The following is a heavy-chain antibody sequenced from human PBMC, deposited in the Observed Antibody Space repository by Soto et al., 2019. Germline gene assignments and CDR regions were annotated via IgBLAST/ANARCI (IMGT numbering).Heavy chain of an antibody. CDR3: ARDDTGNYYYYGMDV. CDR2: INAGNGNT. J-gene: IGHJ6*02. CDR1: GYTFTSYA. Sequence: ASVKVSCKASGYTFTSYAMHWVRQAPGQRLEGMGWINAGNGNTKYSQKFQGRVTITRDTSASTAYMELSSLSSEDTSVYYCARDDTGNYYYYGMDVWGQGTTVTVSS. V-gene: IGHV1-3*01. D-gene: IGHD2-2*02.